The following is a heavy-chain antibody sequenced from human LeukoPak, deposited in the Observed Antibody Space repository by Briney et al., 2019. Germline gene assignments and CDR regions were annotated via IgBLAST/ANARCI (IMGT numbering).Heavy chain of an antibody. CDR3: ARDWSGDYVWGSYRYYYYYYMDV. CDR1: GYTFTSYA. J-gene: IGHJ6*03. D-gene: IGHD3-16*02. V-gene: IGHV1-2*02. CDR2: INPNSGGT. Sequence: ASVKVSCKASGYTFTSYAMNWVRQAPGQGLEWMGWINPNSGGTNYAQKFQGRVTMTRDTSISTAYMELSRLRSDDTAVYYCARDWSGDYVWGSYRYYYYYYMDVWGKGTTVTVSS.